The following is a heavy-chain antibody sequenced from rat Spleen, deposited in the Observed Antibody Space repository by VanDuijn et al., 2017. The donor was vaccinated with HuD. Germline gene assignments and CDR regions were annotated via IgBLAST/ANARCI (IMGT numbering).Heavy chain of an antibody. D-gene: IGHD5-1*01. Sequence: EVQLVETGGGLVQPGRSLKLSCVASGFTFSSFWMYWIRQAPGKGLEWVASITITGGDTYYPDSVKGRFTVSRDNAKDTLYLQMDRLRSEDTATYYCARETNWERFAYWAQGTLVTVSS. CDR2: ITITGGDT. CDR3: ARETNWERFAY. J-gene: IGHJ3*01. V-gene: IGHV5-58*01. CDR1: GFTFSSFW.